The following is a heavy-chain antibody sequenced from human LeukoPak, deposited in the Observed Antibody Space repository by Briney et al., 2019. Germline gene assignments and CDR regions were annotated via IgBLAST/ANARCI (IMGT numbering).Heavy chain of an antibody. CDR2: ISSSSSTI. V-gene: IGHV3-48*01. Sequence: GGSLRLSCAASGFTFSSYSMNWVRQAPGKGLEWVSYISSSSSTIYYADSVKGRFTISRDNAKNSLYLQVNSLRAEDTAVYYCARDNRYYYDSSGYPFDYWGQGTLVTVSS. CDR3: ARDNRYYYDSSGYPFDY. CDR1: GFTFSSYS. J-gene: IGHJ4*02. D-gene: IGHD3-22*01.